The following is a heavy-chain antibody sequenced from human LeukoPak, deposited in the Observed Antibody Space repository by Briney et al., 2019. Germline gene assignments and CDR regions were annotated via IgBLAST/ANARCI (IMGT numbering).Heavy chain of an antibody. CDR3: ARDWTLYAFDI. D-gene: IGHD3/OR15-3a*01. Sequence: GGSLRLSCAASGFTFSSYWMSWVRQAPGKGLEGVANIKQDGSEKYYVDSVKGRFTISRDNAKNSLYLQMNSLRAEDTAVYYCARDWTLYAFDIWGQGTMVTVSS. CDR1: GFTFSSYW. V-gene: IGHV3-7*01. CDR2: IKQDGSEK. J-gene: IGHJ3*02.